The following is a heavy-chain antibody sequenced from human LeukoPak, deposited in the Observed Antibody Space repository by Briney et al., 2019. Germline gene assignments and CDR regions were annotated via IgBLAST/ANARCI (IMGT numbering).Heavy chain of an antibody. CDR1: GHTFTVYY. D-gene: IGHD4-23*01. J-gene: IGHJ4*02. CDR3: AILTHSTVAQQYYFDY. Sequence: ASVMVSCTASGHTFTVYYMHWVRQAPGQGLEWMGWINPNSGGTNYAQKFQGRVTMTRDTSISTAYMELSRLRSDDTAVYYCAILTHSTVAQQYYFDYWGQGTLVTVSS. V-gene: IGHV1-2*02. CDR2: INPNSGGT.